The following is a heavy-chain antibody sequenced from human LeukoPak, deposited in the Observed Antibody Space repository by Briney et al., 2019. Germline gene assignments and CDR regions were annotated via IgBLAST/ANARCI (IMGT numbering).Heavy chain of an antibody. CDR2: ISGGGDTT. D-gene: IGHD6-19*01. CDR3: AKATIEQWLVRVDSFDS. V-gene: IGHV3-23*01. Sequence: QSGGSLRLSCAASGFTFNTYAMSWVRQAPGKGVEWVSSISGGGDTTNYADSVKGRFTISRDNSKNTLYLQMNSLRGEDTARYYCAKATIEQWLVRVDSFDSWGQGTLVSVSS. CDR1: GFTFNTYA. J-gene: IGHJ4*02.